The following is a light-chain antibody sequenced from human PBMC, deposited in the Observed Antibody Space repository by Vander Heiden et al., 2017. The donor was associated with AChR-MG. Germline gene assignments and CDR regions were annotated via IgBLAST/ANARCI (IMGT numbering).Light chain of an antibody. CDR1: KLGDKY. CDR2: QDS. Sequence: SYELTQPHSVSVSPGQTASITCPGDKLGDKYACWYQQKPGQSPVLVIYQDSKRPSGIPERFSGSNSGNTATLTISGTQAMDEADYYCQAWDSSTVVFGTGTKVTVL. V-gene: IGLV3-1*01. CDR3: QAWDSSTVV. J-gene: IGLJ1*01.